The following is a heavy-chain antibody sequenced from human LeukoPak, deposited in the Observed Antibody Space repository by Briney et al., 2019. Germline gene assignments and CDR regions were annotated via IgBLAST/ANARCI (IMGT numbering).Heavy chain of an antibody. CDR1: GGSFSGYY. D-gene: IGHD2-15*01. V-gene: IGHV4-34*01. J-gene: IGHJ6*02. Sequence: ASETLSLTCAVYGGSFSGYYWSWIRQPPGKGLEWIGEINHSGSTNYNPSLKSRVTTSVDTSKNQFSLKLSSVTAADTAVYYCARGANFYYYGMDVWGQGTTVTVSS. CDR3: ARGANFYYYGMDV. CDR2: INHSGST.